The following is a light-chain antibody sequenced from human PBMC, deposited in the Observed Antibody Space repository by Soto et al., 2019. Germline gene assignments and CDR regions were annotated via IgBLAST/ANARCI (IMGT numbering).Light chain of an antibody. J-gene: IGKJ1*01. CDR3: QQYGSSLAWT. Sequence: EIVFTQSPCTLSLSPGERATLSCRASQSVSSSYLAWYQQTPGQAPRLLIYGAASRATGIPDRFSGSGSGTDVTLTISRLEPEDFAVYYCQQYGSSLAWTFGQGTKVDTK. CDR1: QSVSSSY. CDR2: GAA. V-gene: IGKV3-20*01.